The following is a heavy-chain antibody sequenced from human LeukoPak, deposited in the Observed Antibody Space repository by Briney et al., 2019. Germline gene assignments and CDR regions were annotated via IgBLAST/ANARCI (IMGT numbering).Heavy chain of an antibody. CDR2: IYYSGST. D-gene: IGHD2-21*02. J-gene: IGHJ6*02. CDR3: ARVRCGGDCYPWLTTRYGMDV. CDR1: GGSISSGGYY. Sequence: PSETLSLTCTVSGGSISSGGYYWSWIRQHPGKGLEWIGYIYYSGSTYYNPSLKGRVTISVDTSKNQFSLKLSSVTAADTAVYYCARVRCGGDCYPWLTTRYGMDVWGQGTTVTVSS. V-gene: IGHV4-31*03.